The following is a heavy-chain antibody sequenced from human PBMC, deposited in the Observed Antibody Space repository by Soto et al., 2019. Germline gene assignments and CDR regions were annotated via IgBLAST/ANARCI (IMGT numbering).Heavy chain of an antibody. CDR1: GFTFGDNA. CDR2: IRSKAYGGTT. CDR3: TRYFNWFDP. V-gene: IGHV3-49*04. J-gene: IGHJ5*02. Sequence: GGSLRLSCTASGFTFGDNAMSWVRQAPGKGLEWVGFIRSKAYGGTTEYAASVKGRFTISRDDSKSIAYLQMNSLKTEDTAVYYRTRYFNWFDPWGQGTLVTVSS.